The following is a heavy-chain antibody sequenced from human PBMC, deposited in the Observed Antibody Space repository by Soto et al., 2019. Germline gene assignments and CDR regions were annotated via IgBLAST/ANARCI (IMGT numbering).Heavy chain of an antibody. J-gene: IGHJ4*02. CDR2: MWSDGSNK. D-gene: IGHD6-19*01. V-gene: IGHV3-33*08. Sequence: ESGGVVVQPGRSLRLSCAASGFSFSNYGMHWVRQAPGKGLAWVALMWSDGSNKYYAESVKGRFTISRDNSKNTMFLQLSSLRAEDTAVYYCATDAGGSIGWESPGGYWGQGTLGTFSS. CDR3: ATDAGGSIGWESPGGY. CDR1: GFSFSNYG.